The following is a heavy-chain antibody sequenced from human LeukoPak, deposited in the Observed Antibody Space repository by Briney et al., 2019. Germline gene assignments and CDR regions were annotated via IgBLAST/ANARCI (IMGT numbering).Heavy chain of an antibody. CDR3: VRHVRADEAEYFDL. J-gene: IGHJ2*01. CDR1: GGSISSSSYY. Sequence: SETLSLTCTVSGGSISSSSYYWGWIRQPPGKGLEWIGSIYYSGSTYYNPSLKSRVTISVDTSKNQFSLKLSSVTAADTALYYCVRHVRADEAEYFDLWGRGTLVTVSS. V-gene: IGHV4-39*01. CDR2: IYYSGST. D-gene: IGHD3-10*02.